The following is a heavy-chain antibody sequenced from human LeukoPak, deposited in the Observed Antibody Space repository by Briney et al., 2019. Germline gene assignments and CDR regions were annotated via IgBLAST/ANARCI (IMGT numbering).Heavy chain of an antibody. CDR1: GFTFSSYS. CDR3: AKDHYYDSSGSYWTSGFDY. J-gene: IGHJ4*02. Sequence: KPGGSLRLSCAASGFTFSSYSMNWVRQAPGKGLEWVSSISSSSSYIYYADSVKGRFTISRDNAKNSLHLQMNSLRAEDTAVYYCAKDHYYDSSGSYWTSGFDYWGQGTLVTVSS. V-gene: IGHV3-21*04. D-gene: IGHD3-22*01. CDR2: ISSSSSYI.